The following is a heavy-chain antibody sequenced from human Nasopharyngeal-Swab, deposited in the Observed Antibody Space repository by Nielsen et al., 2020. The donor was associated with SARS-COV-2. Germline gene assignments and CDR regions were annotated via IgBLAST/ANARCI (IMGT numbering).Heavy chain of an antibody. D-gene: IGHD3-22*01. J-gene: IGHJ4*02. CDR2: IKSKTDGGTT. CDR3: TTERLNYYDSSGPIFDY. CDR1: GFTFSSYA. Sequence: GESLKISCAAPGFTFSSYAMSWVRQAPGKGLEWVGRIKSKTDGGTTDYAAPVKGRFTISRDDSKNTLYLQMNSLKTEDTAVYYCTTERLNYYDSSGPIFDYWGQGTLVTVSS. V-gene: IGHV3-15*01.